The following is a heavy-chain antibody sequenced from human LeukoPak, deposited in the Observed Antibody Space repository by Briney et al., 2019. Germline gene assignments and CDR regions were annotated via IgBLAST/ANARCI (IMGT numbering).Heavy chain of an antibody. D-gene: IGHD5-18*01. CDR1: GFTFSRYW. J-gene: IGHJ4*02. V-gene: IGHV3-7*01. Sequence: GGSLRLSSAASGFTFSRYWMSWVRQAPGKGLEWVASIKQDGSENYYVDSVKGRFTISRDSATNTLYLQVNSLRVDDTAVHYCARGLYTGDVDTTIYYFDYWGQGTLVTVSS. CDR2: IKQDGSEN. CDR3: ARGLYTGDVDTTIYYFDY.